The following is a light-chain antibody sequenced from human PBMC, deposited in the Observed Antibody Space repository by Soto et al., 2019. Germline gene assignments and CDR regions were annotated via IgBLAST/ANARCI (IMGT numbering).Light chain of an antibody. CDR3: EQHHTLLMT. CDR2: DAS. Sequence: QMAESPSCLDRCGRGSINNTCQASQDISNYLNWYQQKPGKAPKLLIYDASNLETGVPSRFSVSEHGTAFNLSLRSLQPEYIAIHYCEQHHTLLMTFGQGTRLEIK. J-gene: IGKJ5*01. V-gene: IGKV1-33*01. CDR1: QDISNY.